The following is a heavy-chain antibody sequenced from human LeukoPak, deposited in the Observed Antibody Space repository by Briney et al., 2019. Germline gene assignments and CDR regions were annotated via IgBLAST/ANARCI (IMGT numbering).Heavy chain of an antibody. V-gene: IGHV3-21*01. D-gene: IGHD5-24*01. CDR1: GFTFSNFW. CDR3: ARDAQRWLQAFDY. CDR2: ISSSSSYI. J-gene: IGHJ4*02. Sequence: GGSLRLSCAASGFTFSNFWLSWVRQAPGKGLEWVSSISSSSSYIYYADSVKGRFTISKDNAKNSLYLQMNSLRAEDTAVYYCARDAQRWLQAFDYWGQGTLVTVSS.